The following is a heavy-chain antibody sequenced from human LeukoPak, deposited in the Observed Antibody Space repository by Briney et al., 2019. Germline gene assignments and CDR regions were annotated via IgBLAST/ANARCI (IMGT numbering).Heavy chain of an antibody. CDR2: IYYSGST. V-gene: IGHV4-59*01. CDR3: ASFGVAIDY. CDR1: GGSISSYY. D-gene: IGHD3-3*01. J-gene: IGHJ4*02. Sequence: SETLSLTCTVSGGSISSYYWSWIRQPPGKGLEWIGYIYYSGSTNYNPSLKSRVTISVDTSKNQFSLKLSSVTAADTAVYYCASFGVAIDYWGQGTLVTVSS.